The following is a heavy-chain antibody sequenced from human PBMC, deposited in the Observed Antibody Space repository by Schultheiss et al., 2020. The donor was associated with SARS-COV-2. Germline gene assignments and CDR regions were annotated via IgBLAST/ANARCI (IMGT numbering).Heavy chain of an antibody. J-gene: IGHJ4*02. V-gene: IGHV3-53*01. D-gene: IGHD3-16*01. CDR1: GFTVSSNY. CDR3: ARRGLNSFDY. CDR2: IYSGGST. Sequence: GESLKISCAASGFTVSSNYMSWVRQAPGKGLEWVSVIYSGGSTYYADSVKGRFTISRDNSKNTLYLQMNSLRAEDTAVYYCARRGLNSFDYWGQGTLVTVSS.